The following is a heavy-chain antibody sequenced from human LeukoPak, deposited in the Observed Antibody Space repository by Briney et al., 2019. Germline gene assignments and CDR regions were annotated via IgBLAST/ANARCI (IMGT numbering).Heavy chain of an antibody. J-gene: IGHJ4*02. D-gene: IGHD1-26*01. CDR1: GGSVSSGSYY. CDR2: IYYSGST. CDR3: ARCIVGATKDKYYFDY. Sequence: SKTLSLTCTVSGGSVSSGSYYWSWIRQPPGKGLEWIGYIYYSGSTNYNPSLKSRVTISVDTSKNQFSLKLSSVTAADTAVYYCARCIVGATKDKYYFDYWGQGTLVTVSS. V-gene: IGHV4-61*01.